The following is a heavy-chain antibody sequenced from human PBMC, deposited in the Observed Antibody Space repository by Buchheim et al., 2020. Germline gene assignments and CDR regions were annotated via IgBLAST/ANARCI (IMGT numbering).Heavy chain of an antibody. D-gene: IGHD3-10*01. V-gene: IGHV3-33*01. CDR3: ARAFRPMVRGVIITPIYGMDV. Sequence: QVQLVESGGGVVQPGRSLRLSCAASGFTFSSYGMHWVRQAPGKGLEWVAVIWYDGSNKHYADSVKGRFTISRDNSKNTLYLQMNSLRAEDTAVYYCARAFRPMVRGVIITPIYGMDVWGQGTT. J-gene: IGHJ6*02. CDR1: GFTFSSYG. CDR2: IWYDGSNK.